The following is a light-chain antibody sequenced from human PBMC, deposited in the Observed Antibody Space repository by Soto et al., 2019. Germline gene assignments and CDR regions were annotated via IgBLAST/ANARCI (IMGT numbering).Light chain of an antibody. CDR3: QSYASSLRGVV. V-gene: IGLV1-40*01. J-gene: IGLJ2*01. CDR2: GNS. CDR1: SSNIGAGYD. Sequence: QSVLTQPPSVSGAPGQRDTISCTGSSSNIGAGYDVHWYQQLPGTAPKLLIYGNSNRPSGVPDRFSGSKSGTSASLAITGLEAEDEADYYCQSYASSLRGVVFGGGTKLTVL.